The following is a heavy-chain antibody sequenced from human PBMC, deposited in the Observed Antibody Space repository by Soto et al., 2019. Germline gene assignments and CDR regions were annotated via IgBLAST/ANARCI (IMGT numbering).Heavy chain of an antibody. J-gene: IGHJ4*02. D-gene: IGHD2-15*01. CDR3: ARGIVVVVAATQSDY. CDR1: GFTFSSYN. CDR2: ISSSSSYI. Sequence: PGGSLRLSCAASGFTFSSYNMNWVRQAPGKGLEWVASISSSSSYIHYADSVKGRFTISRDNAKNSLYLQMNSLRVEDTAVYYCARGIVVVVAATQSDYWGQGTLVTVSS. V-gene: IGHV3-21*01.